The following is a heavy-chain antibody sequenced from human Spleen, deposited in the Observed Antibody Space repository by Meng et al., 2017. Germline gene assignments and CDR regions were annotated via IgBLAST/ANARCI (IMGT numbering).Heavy chain of an antibody. Sequence: LVQSGAEVKQPVASVKVSFKASAYTFTCSFIYWVRQAPGQGLYWMGRLNPNSGGTNYAQKFQGRVTMTRDTSISTAYMELSRLRSDDTAVYYCARQYSSSLRIFDYWGQGTLVTVSS. V-gene: IGHV1-2*06. CDR1: AYTFTCSF. CDR3: ARQYSSSLRIFDY. J-gene: IGHJ4*02. D-gene: IGHD6-6*01. CDR2: LNPNSGGT.